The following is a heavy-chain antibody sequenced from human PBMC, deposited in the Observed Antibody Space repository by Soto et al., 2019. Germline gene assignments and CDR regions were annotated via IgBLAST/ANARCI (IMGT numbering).Heavy chain of an antibody. V-gene: IGHV4-34*01. D-gene: IGHD6-19*01. Sequence: PSETLSLTCAVYGGSFSGYYWSWIRQPPGRGLEWIGEINHSGSTNYNPSLKSRVTISVDTSKNQFSLKLSSVTAADTAVYYCARAQSSGWYHLRGYFVYWGQGTLVTVSS. CDR2: INHSGST. CDR3: ARAQSSGWYHLRGYFVY. J-gene: IGHJ4*02. CDR1: GGSFSGYY.